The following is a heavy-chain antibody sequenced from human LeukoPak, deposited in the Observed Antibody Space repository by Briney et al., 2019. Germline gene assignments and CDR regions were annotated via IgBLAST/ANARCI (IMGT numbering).Heavy chain of an antibody. CDR3: ARGWIEMPTVYFDY. Sequence: ASVKVSCKASDYTFTSYGISWGRQAPGQGLEWMGWISTYTGNTKYTQKLQGRVTMTADTSTRTAYMELRSLTSDDTAVYYCARGWIEMPTVYFDYWGQGTLVSVSS. J-gene: IGHJ4*02. V-gene: IGHV1-18*01. D-gene: IGHD5-24*01. CDR2: ISTYTGNT. CDR1: DYTFTSYG.